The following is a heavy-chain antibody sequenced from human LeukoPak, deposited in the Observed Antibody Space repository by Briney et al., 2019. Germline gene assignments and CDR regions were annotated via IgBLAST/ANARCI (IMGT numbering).Heavy chain of an antibody. D-gene: IGHD2-15*01. J-gene: IGHJ4*02. CDR2: ISGSDYT. Sequence: GGSLTLTCAASGFNFSDYGMIWVRLAPGAGLERVSGISGSDYTDHADSVKGHFPISRDISKNTLYLHMNSLRAEDTAVYYCARGGVLGVVVVAATYYFDYWGQGTLVTVSS. CDR3: ARGGVLGVVVVAATYYFDY. CDR1: GFNFSDYG. V-gene: IGHV3-23*01.